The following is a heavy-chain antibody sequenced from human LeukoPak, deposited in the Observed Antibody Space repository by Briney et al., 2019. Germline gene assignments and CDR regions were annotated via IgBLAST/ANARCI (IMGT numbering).Heavy chain of an antibody. CDR1: GYTFSNHG. CDR2: ISGYNGQT. Sequence: ASVKVSCKASGYTFSNHGISWVRQAPGQGLEWMGWISGYNGQTEYAQKFQGRVTLTTDTSTSTAYMEARSLTSDDTAVYYCARDIGVSPFDYWGQGTLVTVSS. J-gene: IGHJ4*02. CDR3: ARDIGVSPFDY. D-gene: IGHD3-10*01. V-gene: IGHV1-18*01.